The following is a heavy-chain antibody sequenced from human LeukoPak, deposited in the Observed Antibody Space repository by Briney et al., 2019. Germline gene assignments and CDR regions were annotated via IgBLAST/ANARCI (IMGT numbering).Heavy chain of an antibody. CDR3: ARALRDTGAFDI. J-gene: IGHJ3*02. CDR2: IGTAGDT. Sequence: PGGSLRLSCAASGFTFSSYDMHWVRQATGKGLEWVSAIGTAGDTNYPGSVKGRFTISRENAKNSLYLQMNSLRAGDTAVYYCARALRDTGAFDIWGQGTMVTVSS. V-gene: IGHV3-13*01. D-gene: IGHD1-14*01. CDR1: GFTFSSYD.